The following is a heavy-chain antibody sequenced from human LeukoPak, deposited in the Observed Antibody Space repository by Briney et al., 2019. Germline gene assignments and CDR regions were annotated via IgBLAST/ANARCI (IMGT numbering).Heavy chain of an antibody. V-gene: IGHV4-34*01. CDR1: GGSFSGYY. CDR2: INHSGST. Sequence: SETLSLTCAVYGGSFSGYYWSWIRQPPGKGLEWLGEINHSGSTNYNPSLKSRVTISVDTSKNQFSLKLSSVTAADTAVYYCARGPLLSYYCSSTSCYVRYYYGMDVWGQGTTVTVS. D-gene: IGHD2-2*01. CDR3: ARGPLLSYYCSSTSCYVRYYYGMDV. J-gene: IGHJ6*02.